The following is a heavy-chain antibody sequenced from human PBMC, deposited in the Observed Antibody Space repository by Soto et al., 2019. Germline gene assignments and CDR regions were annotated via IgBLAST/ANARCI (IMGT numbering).Heavy chain of an antibody. J-gene: IGHJ6*02. V-gene: IGHV3-9*01. CDR1: GFTFHDHA. Sequence: PGGSLRLSCAASGFTFHDHAMHWVRQAPGKGLEWVSGISWNSDSICYADSVKGRFTISRDNAKNSLSLQMNSLRPEDTALYYCAKEKYVYTSGSYGMDVWGQGTTVTVSS. D-gene: IGHD6-19*01. CDR3: AKEKYVYTSGSYGMDV. CDR2: ISWNSDSI.